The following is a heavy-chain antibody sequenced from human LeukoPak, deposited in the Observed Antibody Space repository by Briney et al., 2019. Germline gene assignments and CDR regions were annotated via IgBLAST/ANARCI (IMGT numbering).Heavy chain of an antibody. D-gene: IGHD1-26*01. CDR3: ARDQVGATFDAFDI. J-gene: IGHJ3*02. CDR1: GGSISSGSYY. V-gene: IGHV4-61*02. CDR2: IYTSGST. Sequence: SETLSLTCTVSGGSISSGSYYWSWIRQPAGKGLEWIGRIYTSGSTNYNPSLKSRVTISVDTSKNQFSLKLSSVTAADTAVYYCARDQVGATFDAFDIWGQGTMVTVSS.